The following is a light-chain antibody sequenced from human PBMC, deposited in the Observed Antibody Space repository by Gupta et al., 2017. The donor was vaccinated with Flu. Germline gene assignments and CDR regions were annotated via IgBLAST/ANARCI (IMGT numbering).Light chain of an antibody. J-gene: IGKJ3*01. Sequence: QMTQSPSPLSASVGDRVTITCQASQDINKNLNWYQQKRGKTPKLLIYDASKLETGVPSRFSGSGSGTDFVLTISILQPEDFATYYCQQEDNIPLTFGHGTKLDIK. V-gene: IGKV1-33*01. CDR2: DAS. CDR3: QQEDNIPLT. CDR1: QDINKN.